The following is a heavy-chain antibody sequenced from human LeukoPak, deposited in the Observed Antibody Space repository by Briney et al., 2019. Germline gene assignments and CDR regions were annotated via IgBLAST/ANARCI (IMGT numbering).Heavy chain of an antibody. CDR1: GGSISSYY. CDR3: ARHYCSGDNCYYFDY. CDR2: IYYSGNT. D-gene: IGHD2-15*01. V-gene: IGHV4-59*01. J-gene: IGHJ4*02. Sequence: PSETLSLTCTVSGGSISSYYWSWIRQPPGEGLEWIGYIYYSGNTNYNPSLESRVTISVDTSKNQFSLKLSSATAADTAVYYCARHYCSGDNCYYFDYWGQGALVTVSS.